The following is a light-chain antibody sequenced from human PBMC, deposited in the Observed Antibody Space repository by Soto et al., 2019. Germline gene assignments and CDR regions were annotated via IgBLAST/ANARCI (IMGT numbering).Light chain of an antibody. V-gene: IGKV4-1*01. CDR3: QQYYGTPPYT. J-gene: IGKJ2*01. CDR1: QSVLFHSNDKNN. Sequence: DIVMTQSPDSLAVSLGERAAINCKSSQSVLFHSNDKNNLAWYQQIPGQPPKLLIYWASIRESGVPDRFSGSGSGTDFTLTISSLQAEDVEVYYCQQYYGTPPYTFGQGTKLEI. CDR2: WAS.